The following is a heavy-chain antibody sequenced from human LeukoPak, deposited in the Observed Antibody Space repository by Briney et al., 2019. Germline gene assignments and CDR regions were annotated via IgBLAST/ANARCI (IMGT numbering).Heavy chain of an antibody. CDR3: AKDRSGGTTTTVMVA. CDR1: GFTFNYYA. J-gene: IGHJ5*02. D-gene: IGHD4-17*01. V-gene: IGHV3-23*01. CDR2: ISSSGYNT. Sequence: PGGSLRLSCAASGFTFNYYAMNWVHQAPGKGLEWVSGISSSGYNTYYADSVKGRFTISRDNSENTLYLQMGTLRAEDTALYYCAKDRSGGTTTTVMVAWGQGTLVTVSS.